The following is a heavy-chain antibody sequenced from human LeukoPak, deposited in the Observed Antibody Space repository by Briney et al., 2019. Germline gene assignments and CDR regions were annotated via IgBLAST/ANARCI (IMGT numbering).Heavy chain of an antibody. J-gene: IGHJ4*02. CDR1: GGSISSYY. CDR3: AGTGQWLAFHY. D-gene: IGHD6-19*01. Sequence: PSETLSLTCTVSGGSISSYYWSWIRQPPGKGLEWIGYINYSGSTNYNPSLRSRVTIPLDTSKNHFSLKLTSVTAADTAVYYCAGTGQWLAFHYWGQGSLVTVSS. CDR2: INYSGST. V-gene: IGHV4-59*08.